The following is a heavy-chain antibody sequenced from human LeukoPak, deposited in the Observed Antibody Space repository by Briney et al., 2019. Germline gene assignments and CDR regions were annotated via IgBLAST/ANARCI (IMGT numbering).Heavy chain of an antibody. J-gene: IGHJ4*02. D-gene: IGHD6-19*01. CDR2: MDPNNGNI. CDR1: GYTFTSYD. Sequence: ASVKVSCKASGYTFTSYDIHWVRQAAGQGLEWMGWMDPNNGNIHYAQNFQGRVTMTRNTPISTAYMELTSLRSDDTAVYYCATALAGSVELDYWGQVTLVTVSS. CDR3: ATALAGSVELDY. V-gene: IGHV1-8*01.